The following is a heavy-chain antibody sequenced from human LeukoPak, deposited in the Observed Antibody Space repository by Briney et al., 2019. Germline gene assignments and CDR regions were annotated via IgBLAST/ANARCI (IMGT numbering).Heavy chain of an antibody. V-gene: IGHV3-23*01. CDR3: AKSRPMSGSYYYFDY. J-gene: IGHJ4*02. CDR2: ISSSGGST. CDR1: GFTFSSYA. Sequence: GGSLRLSCAASGFTFSSYAMSWVRQAPGKGLEWVSAISSSGGSTYYADSVKGRFTISRDNSKNTLYLQMNSLRAEDTAVYYCAKSRPMSGSYYYFDYWGQGTLVTVSS. D-gene: IGHD1-26*01.